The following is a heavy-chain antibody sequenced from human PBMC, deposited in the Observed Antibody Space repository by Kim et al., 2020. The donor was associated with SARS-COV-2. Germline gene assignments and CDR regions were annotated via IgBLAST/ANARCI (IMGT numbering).Heavy chain of an antibody. V-gene: IGHV4-59*01. J-gene: IGHJ3*02. CDR3: ARDTYDGSGSYYFAFDI. D-gene: IGHD3-10*01. Sequence: LKSRVTISVDTSKNQFYLKLSSVTAADTAVYYCARDTYDGSGSYYFAFDIWGQGTMVTVSS.